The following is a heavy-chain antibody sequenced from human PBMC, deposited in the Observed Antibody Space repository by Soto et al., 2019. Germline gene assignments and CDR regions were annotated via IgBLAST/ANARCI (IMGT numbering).Heavy chain of an antibody. J-gene: IGHJ4*02. D-gene: IGHD5-12*01. Sequence: PSETLSLTCPFSGCYIRRGFYYWSWIRQHPGKGLEWIGYIYYSGSTYYNPSLKSRVTISVDTSKNQFSLKLSSVTAADTAVYYCARVRGYSGYVLMEGKLLFDYWGQGTLVTVSS. CDR1: GCYIRRGFYY. CDR2: IYYSGST. V-gene: IGHV4-31*03. CDR3: ARVRGYSGYVLMEGKLLFDY.